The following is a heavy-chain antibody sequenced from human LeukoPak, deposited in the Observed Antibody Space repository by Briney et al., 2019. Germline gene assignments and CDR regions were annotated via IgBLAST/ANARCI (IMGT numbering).Heavy chain of an antibody. V-gene: IGHV3-23*01. CDR3: AKDPNGDYVGAFDM. CDR2: ISASGGST. D-gene: IGHD4-17*01. CDR1: GVTFSSYP. Sequence: GGPLRLSCAVSGVTFSSYPMSWAPQAPGRRRPNVSGISASGGSTYYADSVKGRFTIFRDNSKNTLNLQMNSLRAEDTAVYYCAKDPNGDYVGAFDMRGQGTLVTVSS. J-gene: IGHJ3*02.